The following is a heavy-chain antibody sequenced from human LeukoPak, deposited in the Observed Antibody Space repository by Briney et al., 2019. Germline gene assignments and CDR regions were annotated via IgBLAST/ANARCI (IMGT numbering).Heavy chain of an antibody. CDR1: GGSLSSYY. Sequence: SETLSLTRTVSGGSLSSYYWSWIRQPPGKGLEWIGYIYYSGSTNYNPSLKSRVTISVDTSKNQFSLKLSSVTAADTAVYYCARTTEAHSWRTRYYDYYMDVWGKGTTVTVSS. CDR2: IYYSGST. J-gene: IGHJ6*03. D-gene: IGHD6-13*01. V-gene: IGHV4-59*01. CDR3: ARTTEAHSWRTRYYDYYMDV.